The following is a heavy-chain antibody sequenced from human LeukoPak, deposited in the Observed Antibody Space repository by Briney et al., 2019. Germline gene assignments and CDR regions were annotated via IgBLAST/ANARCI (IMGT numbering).Heavy chain of an antibody. CDR2: INPNSGGT. D-gene: IGHD6-19*01. Sequence: ASVKVSCKASGYTFTGYYMHWVRQAPGQGLEWMGWINPNSGGTNYAQKFQGRVTMTRDTSISTAYMELSRLRSDDTAVYYCASRRAVAGSDAFDIWGQGTTVTVSS. CDR1: GYTFTGYY. J-gene: IGHJ3*02. CDR3: ASRRAVAGSDAFDI. V-gene: IGHV1-2*02.